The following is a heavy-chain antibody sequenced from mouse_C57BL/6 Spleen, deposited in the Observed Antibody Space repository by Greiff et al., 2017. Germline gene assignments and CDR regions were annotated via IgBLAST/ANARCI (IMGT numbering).Heavy chain of an antibody. V-gene: IGHV1-82*01. J-gene: IGHJ2*01. CDR1: GYAFSSSW. Sequence: VKLQESGPELVKPGASVKISCKASGYAFSSSWMNWVKQRPGKGLEWIGRIYPGDGDTNYNGKFKGKATLTADKSSSTAYMQLSSLTSEDSAVYFCARSGDGYYSFDYWGQGTTLTVSS. D-gene: IGHD2-3*01. CDR3: ARSGDGYYSFDY. CDR2: IYPGDGDT.